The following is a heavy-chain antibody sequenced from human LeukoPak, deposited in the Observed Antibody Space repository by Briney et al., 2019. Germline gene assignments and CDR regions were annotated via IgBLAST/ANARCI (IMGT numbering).Heavy chain of an antibody. CDR3: ARDRGSSGWYFDY. CDR2: IYYSGST. J-gene: IGHJ4*02. Sequence: SETLSLTCTVSGGSISSGGYYWSWIRQHPGKGLEWIGYIYYSGSTYYNPSLKSRVTISVDTSKNQFSLKLSSVTAADTAVYYCARDRGSSGWYFDYWGQGTLVTVSS. CDR1: GGSISSGGYY. D-gene: IGHD6-19*01. V-gene: IGHV4-31*03.